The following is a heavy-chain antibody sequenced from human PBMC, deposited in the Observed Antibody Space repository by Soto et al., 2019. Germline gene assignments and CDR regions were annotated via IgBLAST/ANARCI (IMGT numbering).Heavy chain of an antibody. J-gene: IGHJ3*02. CDR1: GYSFTSYW. CDR2: IYPGDSDT. D-gene: IGHD3-22*01. V-gene: IGHV5-51*01. Sequence: GESLKISCKGSGYSFTSYWIGWVRQMPGKGLEWMGIIYPGDSDTRYSPSFQGQVTISADKSISTAYLQWSSLKASDTAMYYCARRTPDYYDSSGYYYLYAFDIWGQGTMVT. CDR3: ARRTPDYYDSSGYYYLYAFDI.